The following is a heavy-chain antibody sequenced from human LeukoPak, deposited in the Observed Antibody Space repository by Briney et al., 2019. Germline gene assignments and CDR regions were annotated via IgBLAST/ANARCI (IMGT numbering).Heavy chain of an antibody. J-gene: IGHJ6*03. D-gene: IGHD6-13*01. CDR3: AKSPIAAPRYNFMDV. CDR2: IQYDESNK. Sequence: GGSLRLSCTASGFTLTHYGMHWVRQAPGKGLEWVAFIQYDESNKYYADSVKGRFTFSRDNSKNTMYLQMISLRAEDTAVYFCAKSPIAAPRYNFMDVWGKGTMVIVSS. CDR1: GFTLTHYG. V-gene: IGHV3-30*02.